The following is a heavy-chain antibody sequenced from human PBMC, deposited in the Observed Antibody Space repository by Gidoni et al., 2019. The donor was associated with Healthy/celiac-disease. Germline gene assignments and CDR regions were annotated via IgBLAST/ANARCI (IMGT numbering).Heavy chain of an antibody. J-gene: IGHJ2*01. CDR3: ARTYYDILIAPSPTRADWYFDL. CDR1: GLTFDDYG. CDR2: INWNGGST. Sequence: EVQLVESGGGVVRPGGSLRLSCAASGLTFDDYGMSWVRQAPGKGLEWVSGINWNGGSTGYADSVKGRFTISRDNAKNSLYLQMNSLRAEDTALYYCARTYYDILIAPSPTRADWYFDLWGRGTLVTVSS. V-gene: IGHV3-20*04. D-gene: IGHD3-9*01.